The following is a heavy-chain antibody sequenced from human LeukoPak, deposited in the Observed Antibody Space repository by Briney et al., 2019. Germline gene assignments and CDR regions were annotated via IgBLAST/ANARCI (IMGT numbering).Heavy chain of an antibody. V-gene: IGHV4-59*01. D-gene: IGHD2-2*01. J-gene: IGHJ4*02. CDR2: IHYSGST. CDR3: ARQSGGGYASVDY. CDR1: GGSITTYY. Sequence: SETLSLTCAVSGGSITTYYWSWIRQSPGRGLEWTGYIHYSGSTNYNPSLESRVTISVDTSNNQFSLNLNSVTAADTAVYYCARQSGGGYASVDYWGQGTLVTVSS.